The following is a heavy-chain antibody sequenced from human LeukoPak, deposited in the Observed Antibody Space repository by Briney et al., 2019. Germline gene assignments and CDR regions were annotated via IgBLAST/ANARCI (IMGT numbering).Heavy chain of an antibody. J-gene: IGHJ4*02. Sequence: PSETLSLTCAVSGGSISSGGYSWSWIRQPPGKGLEWIGYIYYSGSTNYNPSLKSRVTISVDTSKNQFSLKLSSVTAADTAVYYCATTSGYSYGPLDYWGQGTLVTVSS. D-gene: IGHD5-18*01. CDR3: ATTSGYSYGPLDY. CDR1: GGSISSGGYS. V-gene: IGHV4-61*08. CDR2: IYYSGST.